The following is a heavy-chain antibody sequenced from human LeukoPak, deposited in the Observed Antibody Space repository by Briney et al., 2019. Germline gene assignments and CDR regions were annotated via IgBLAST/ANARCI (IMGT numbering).Heavy chain of an antibody. CDR1: GFTFSNYG. CDR2: IWFDGSKK. V-gene: IGHV3-33*01. CDR3: ARYSSSWYSPFDY. D-gene: IGHD6-13*01. Sequence: PGRSLRLSCVASGFTFSNYGFHWVRQAPGKGLEWVGCIWFDGSKKFYADSVKGRFTISRDNSKNTLYLQMNSLRAEDTAVYYCARYSSSWYSPFDYWGQGTLVTVSS. J-gene: IGHJ4*02.